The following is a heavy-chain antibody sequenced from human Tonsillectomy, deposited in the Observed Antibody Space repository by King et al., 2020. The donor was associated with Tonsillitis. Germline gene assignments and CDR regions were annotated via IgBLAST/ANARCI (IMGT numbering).Heavy chain of an antibody. Sequence: QLVQSGAEVKKPGESLRISCKGSGYSFTSYWISWVRQTPGKGLEWMGRIDPSESYTNYSPSFQGHVTISADKSISTAYLQGSSLKASDTTMYYCARLRRVRGVNYYYFYYMDVWGKGTTVTVSS. CDR3: ARLRRVRGVNYYYFYYMDV. V-gene: IGHV5-10-1*03. J-gene: IGHJ6*03. CDR2: IDPSESYT. CDR1: GYSFTSYW. D-gene: IGHD3-10*01.